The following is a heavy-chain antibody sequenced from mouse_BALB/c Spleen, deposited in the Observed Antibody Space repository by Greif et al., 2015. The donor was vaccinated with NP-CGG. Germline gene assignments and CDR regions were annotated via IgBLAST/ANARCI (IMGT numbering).Heavy chain of an antibody. CDR2: IDPADGNS. Sequence: EVQLQQSGAELVKPGASVKLSCTASGFNIKDTYMHWVKQRPEQGLEWIGRIDPADGNSKYDPKFQGKATITADTSSNIAYLQLSSLTSEGTAVYYCAPYYYGTSVFAYWGQGTLVTVSA. V-gene: IGHV14-3*02. CDR3: APYYYGTSVFAY. J-gene: IGHJ3*01. D-gene: IGHD1-1*01. CDR1: GFNIKDTY.